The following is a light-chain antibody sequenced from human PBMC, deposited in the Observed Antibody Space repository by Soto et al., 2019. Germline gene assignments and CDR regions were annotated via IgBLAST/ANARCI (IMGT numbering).Light chain of an antibody. CDR2: AAS. CDR3: QQLNNYPRT. J-gene: IGKJ1*01. V-gene: IGKV1-9*01. Sequence: IQLTQSPSSLSASVGDRVIITCRASQGISTYLAWYQQKPGKAPNLLIYAASTLLSGVPSRFSGSGSGTDFTLTISSLQPEDFATYYCQQLNNYPRTFGQGTKVE. CDR1: QGISTY.